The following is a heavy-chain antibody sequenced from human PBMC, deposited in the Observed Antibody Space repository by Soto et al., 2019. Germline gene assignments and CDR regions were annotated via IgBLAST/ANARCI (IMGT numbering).Heavy chain of an antibody. J-gene: IGHJ6*02. D-gene: IGHD2-2*01. CDR3: ARDIVVGQGSQTSSHYYYYYGMDV. CDR1: GYTFTGYY. V-gene: IGHV1-2*02. Sequence: QVQLVQSGAEVKKPGASVKVSCKASGYTFTGYYMHWVRQAPGQGLEWMGWINPNSGGTNYAQKFQGRVTMTRDTSISTAYMELRRLRSDDTAVYYCARDIVVGQGSQTSSHYYYYYGMDVWGQGTTVTVSS. CDR2: INPNSGGT.